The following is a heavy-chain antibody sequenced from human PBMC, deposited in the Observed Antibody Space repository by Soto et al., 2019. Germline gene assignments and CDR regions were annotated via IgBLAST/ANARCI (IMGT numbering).Heavy chain of an antibody. CDR1: GFTFSSYG. D-gene: IGHD6-13*01. J-gene: IGHJ5*02. CDR3: ARAYSSSWYSMFDP. V-gene: IGHV3-33*01. Sequence: PGGSLRLSCAASGFTFSSYGMHWVRQAPGKGLEWVAVIWYDGSNKYYADSVKGRFTISRDNSKNTLYLQMNSLRAEDTAVYYCARAYSSSWYSMFDPWGQGTLVTVSS. CDR2: IWYDGSNK.